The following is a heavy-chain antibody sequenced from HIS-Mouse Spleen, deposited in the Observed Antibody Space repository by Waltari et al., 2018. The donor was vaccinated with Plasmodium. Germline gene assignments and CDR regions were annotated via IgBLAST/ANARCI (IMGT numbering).Heavy chain of an antibody. Sequence: QVQLVESGGGVVQPGRSLRLSCAASGFTFSSYAMHWVRQAPGKGLEWVAVRSYDGSNKYYADSGKGRFTISRENSKNTLYLQMNSLRAEDTAVYYCARLYYDFWSGYYPYGMDVWGQGTTVTVSS. D-gene: IGHD3-3*01. CDR2: RSYDGSNK. V-gene: IGHV3-30*04. J-gene: IGHJ6*02. CDR1: GFTFSSYA. CDR3: ARLYYDFWSGYYPYGMDV.